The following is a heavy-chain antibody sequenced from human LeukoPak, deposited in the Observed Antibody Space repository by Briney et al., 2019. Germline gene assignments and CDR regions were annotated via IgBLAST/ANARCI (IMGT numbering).Heavy chain of an antibody. D-gene: IGHD6-13*01. Sequence: GGSLRLSCAASGFTFDDYAMHWVRQAPGKGLEWVSGISWNSGSIGYADSVKGRFTISRDNAKNSLYLQMNSLRAEDTALYYCAKDGRSSSWYGWFDPWGQGTLVTVSS. CDR1: GFTFDDYA. J-gene: IGHJ5*02. V-gene: IGHV3-9*01. CDR2: ISWNSGSI. CDR3: AKDGRSSSWYGWFDP.